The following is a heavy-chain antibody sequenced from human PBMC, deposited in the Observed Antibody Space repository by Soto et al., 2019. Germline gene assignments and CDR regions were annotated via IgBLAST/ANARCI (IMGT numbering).Heavy chain of an antibody. V-gene: IGHV4-59*01. J-gene: IGHJ5*02. CDR1: GGSISSYY. CDR3: ARGYCSGGSCYGDWFDP. D-gene: IGHD2-15*01. CDR2: IYYSGST. Sequence: PSETLSLTCTVSGGSISSYYWSWIRQPPGKGLEWIGYIYYSGSTNYNPSLKSRVTISVDTSKNQFSLKLSSVTAADTAVYYCARGYCSGGSCYGDWFDPWGQGTLVTVSS.